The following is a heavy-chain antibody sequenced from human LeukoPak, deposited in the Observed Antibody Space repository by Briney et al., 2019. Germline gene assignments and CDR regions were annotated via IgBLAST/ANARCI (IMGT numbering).Heavy chain of an antibody. V-gene: IGHV3-48*03. CDR1: GFYFSGYS. Sequence: GGSLRLSCAASGFYFSGYSMNWVRQAPGKGLDYISYISASGSVQYYTDSVKGRFTVSRDNSKNSLYLLMNSLTAEDTAIYYCARSMILTSEDSWGQGTLVTVSS. CDR3: ARSMILTSEDS. J-gene: IGHJ4*02. D-gene: IGHD3-22*01. CDR2: ISASGSVQ.